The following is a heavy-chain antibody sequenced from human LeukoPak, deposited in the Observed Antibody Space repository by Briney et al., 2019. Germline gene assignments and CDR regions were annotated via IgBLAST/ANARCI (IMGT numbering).Heavy chain of an antibody. Sequence: GGSLRLSCAASGFTFSSYAMSWVRQAPGKGLEWVSAMSSSDDGRYYAASVGGRFTISRDTSRSTLYLQMNSLRAEDAAVYYCAKAPVTSCRGAFCYPFDYWGQGTLVTVSS. D-gene: IGHD2-15*01. CDR2: MSSSDDGR. J-gene: IGHJ4*02. CDR1: GFTFSSYA. CDR3: AKAPVTSCRGAFCYPFDY. V-gene: IGHV3-23*01.